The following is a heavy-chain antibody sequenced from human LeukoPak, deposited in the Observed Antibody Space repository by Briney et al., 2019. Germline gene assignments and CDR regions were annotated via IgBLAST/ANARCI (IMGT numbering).Heavy chain of an antibody. CDR1: GGSIGSSSDY. D-gene: IGHD3-16*01. CDR3: ARHVPYYDSDFSAWGMDV. Sequence: SETLSLTCTISGGSIGSSSDYWDWIRQSPGKGLEWIGTIYYTGTTNYNPSLKSRVTIAVDPSKRQFSLRLRSLTAADTAVYYCARHVPYYDSDFSAWGMDVWGQGTTVTVSS. V-gene: IGHV4-39*01. J-gene: IGHJ6*02. CDR2: IYYTGTT.